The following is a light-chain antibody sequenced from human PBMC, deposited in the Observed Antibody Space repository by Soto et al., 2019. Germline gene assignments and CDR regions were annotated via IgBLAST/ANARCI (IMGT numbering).Light chain of an antibody. CDR2: GAF. V-gene: IGKV3-15*01. CDR3: QQYKNWPPLT. CDR1: QSVSYN. Sequence: EIVMTQSPATLSVSPGETATLSCRASQSVSYNLAWYQQKPGQGPRLLIYGAFTRATGIPARFSGSGSGTEFTLTISRLQSKDFAVYYCQQYKNWPPLTFGGGTKVEIK. J-gene: IGKJ4*01.